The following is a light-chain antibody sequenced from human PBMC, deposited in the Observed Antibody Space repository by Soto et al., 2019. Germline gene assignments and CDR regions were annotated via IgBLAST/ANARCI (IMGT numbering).Light chain of an antibody. CDR3: SSYTSSKGV. CDR2: EVS. CDR1: SSDVGGYNY. Sequence: QSALTQPVSVSGSPGQSITISCTGTSSDVGGYNYVSWYQQHPGKAPKLMIYEVSNRPSGVSNRFSGSKSGNTASLTISGLQAEDEADYYCSSYTSSKGVFGTGTKVTVL. J-gene: IGLJ1*01. V-gene: IGLV2-14*01.